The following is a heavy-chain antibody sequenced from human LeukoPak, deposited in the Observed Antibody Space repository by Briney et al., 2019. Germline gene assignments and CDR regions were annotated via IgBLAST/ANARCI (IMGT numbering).Heavy chain of an antibody. V-gene: IGHV1-69*01. J-gene: IGHJ4*02. Sequence: SVKVSCKASQRTFSSYAISWVRQAPGQGLEWMGGIIPIFGTANYAQKFQGRVTITADESTSKVYMELSSLRSEDTAVYYCARGLNLRLFDYWGQGTLVTVSS. CDR1: QRTFSSYA. CDR3: ARGLNLRLFDY. CDR2: IIPIFGTA. D-gene: IGHD4-17*01.